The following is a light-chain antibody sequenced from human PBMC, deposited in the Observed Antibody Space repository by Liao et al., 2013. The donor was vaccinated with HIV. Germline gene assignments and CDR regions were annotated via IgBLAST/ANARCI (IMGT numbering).Light chain of an antibody. CDR2: YNS. V-gene: IGLV3-21*04. CDR1: DIGSKS. Sequence: SYVLTQPPSVSVAPGKTARISCGGIDIGSKSVHWYQQWPGQAPVLVIYYNSDRPSGIPERFSGSNSGNTATLTINRVEAGDEADYYCQVWDSTSDHRVFGGGTKLTVV. CDR3: QVWDSTSDHRV. J-gene: IGLJ2*01.